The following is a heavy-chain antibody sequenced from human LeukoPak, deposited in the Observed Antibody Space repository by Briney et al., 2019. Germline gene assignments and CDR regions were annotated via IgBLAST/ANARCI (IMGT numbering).Heavy chain of an antibody. Sequence: ASVKVSCKASGYTFTSYGISWVRQAPGQGLEWMGWINPNSGGTNYAQKFQGRVTMTRDTSISTAYMELSRLRSDDTAVYYCARALYSSGWYGWGQGTLVTVSS. CDR2: INPNSGGT. V-gene: IGHV1-2*02. D-gene: IGHD6-19*01. J-gene: IGHJ4*02. CDR3: ARALYSSGWYG. CDR1: GYTFTSYG.